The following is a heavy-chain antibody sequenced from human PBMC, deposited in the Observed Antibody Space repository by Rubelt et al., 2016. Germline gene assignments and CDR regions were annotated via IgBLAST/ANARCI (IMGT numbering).Heavy chain of an antibody. CDR3: ARSAVLEVGATED. Sequence: LPPGKGLEWIGYIYYSGSTNYNPSLKSRVTISVDTSKNQFSLKLSSVTAADTAVYYCARSAVLEVGATEDWGQGTLVTVSS. J-gene: IGHJ4*02. V-gene: IGHV4-59*12. D-gene: IGHD1-26*01. CDR2: IYYSGST.